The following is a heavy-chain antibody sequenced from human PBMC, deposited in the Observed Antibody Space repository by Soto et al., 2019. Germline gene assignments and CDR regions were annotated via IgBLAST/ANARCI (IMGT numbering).Heavy chain of an antibody. V-gene: IGHV1-58*01. D-gene: IGHD3-3*01. Sequence: PVKLSCKASGFTFTSSAVQWVRQARGQRLEWIGWIVVGSGNTNYAQKFQERVTITRDMSTSTAYMELSSLRSEDTAVYYCAAPSPDYDFWSGYPNFDDWGQGTRVTVSS. CDR3: AAPSPDYDFWSGYPNFDD. CDR2: IVVGSGNT. CDR1: GFTFTSSA. J-gene: IGHJ4*02.